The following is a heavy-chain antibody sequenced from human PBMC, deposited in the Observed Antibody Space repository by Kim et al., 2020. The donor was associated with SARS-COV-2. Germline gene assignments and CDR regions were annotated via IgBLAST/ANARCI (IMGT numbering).Heavy chain of an antibody. J-gene: IGHJ4*02. CDR1: GGTFSSYA. CDR3: ARAPVAYCGGDCWFFGY. V-gene: IGHV1-69*13. CDR2: IIPIFGTA. D-gene: IGHD2-21*02. Sequence: SVKVSCKASGGTFSSYAISWVRQAPGQGLEWMGGIIPIFGTANYAQKFQGRVTITADESTSTAYMELSSLRSEDTAVYYCARAPVAYCGGDCWFFGYWGQGTLVTVSS.